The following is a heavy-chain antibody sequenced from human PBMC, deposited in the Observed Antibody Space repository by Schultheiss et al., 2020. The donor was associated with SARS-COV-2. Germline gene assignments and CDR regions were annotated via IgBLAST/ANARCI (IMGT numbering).Heavy chain of an antibody. CDR1: GGSFSGYY. Sequence: SETLSLTCAVYGGSFSGYYWSWIRQPPGKGLEWIGYIYYSGSTNYNPSLKSRVTISVDTSKNQFSLKLSSVTAADTAVYYCARVGVVVVPAAIGGWFDPWGQGTLVTVSS. J-gene: IGHJ5*02. CDR2: IYYSGST. V-gene: IGHV4-59*01. D-gene: IGHD2-2*02. CDR3: ARVGVVVVPAAIGGWFDP.